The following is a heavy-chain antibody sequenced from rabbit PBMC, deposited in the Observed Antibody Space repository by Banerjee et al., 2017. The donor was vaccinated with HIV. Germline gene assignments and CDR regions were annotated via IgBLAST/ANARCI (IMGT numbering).Heavy chain of an antibody. D-gene: IGHD4-1*01. J-gene: IGHJ4*01. CDR2: IETSSNIGGT. V-gene: IGHV1S45*01. Sequence: QEQLKETGGGLVQPGGSLTLSCKASGLDFSSSYWICWVRQAPGKGPEWIACIETSSNIGGTYYPTWAKGRFTISKTSSTTVTLQMTSLTAADTATYFCARDLAGVIGWNFNFWGQGTLVTVS. CDR1: GLDFSSSYW. CDR3: ARDLAGVIGWNFNF.